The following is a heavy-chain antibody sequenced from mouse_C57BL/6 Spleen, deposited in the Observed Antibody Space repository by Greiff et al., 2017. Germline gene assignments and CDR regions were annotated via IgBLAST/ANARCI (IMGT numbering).Heavy chain of an antibody. V-gene: IGHV3-6*01. CDR1: GYSITSGYY. CDR3: ARAYYYDYDGYWYFDV. J-gene: IGHJ1*03. D-gene: IGHD2-4*01. Sequence: VQLKESGPGLVKPSQSLSLTCSVTGYSITSGYYWNWIRQFPGNKLEWMGYISYDGSNNYNPSLKNRISITRDTSKNQFFLKLNSVTTEDTATYYCARAYYYDYDGYWYFDVWGTGTTVTVSS. CDR2: ISYDGSN.